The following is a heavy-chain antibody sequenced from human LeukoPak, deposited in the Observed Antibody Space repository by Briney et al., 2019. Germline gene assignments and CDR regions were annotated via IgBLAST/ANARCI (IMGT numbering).Heavy chain of an antibody. CDR2: ISGSGGST. Sequence: GGSLRLSCAASGFTFSSYAMSWVRQAPGKGLEWVSAISGSGGSTYYADSVKGRFTMSRDSSENTMCLQMKTLRVDDTAVYFCARGVRSAWYFDLWGQGTPVTVSS. CDR1: GFTFSSYA. V-gene: IGHV3-23*01. CDR3: ARGVRSAWYFDL. J-gene: IGHJ4*02. D-gene: IGHD2-21*01.